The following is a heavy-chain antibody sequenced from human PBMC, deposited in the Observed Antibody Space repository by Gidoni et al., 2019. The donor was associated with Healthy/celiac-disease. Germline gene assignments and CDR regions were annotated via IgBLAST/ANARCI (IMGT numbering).Heavy chain of an antibody. Sequence: EVQLVESGGGLVQPGGSLRLSCAASGFTFSSYWMSWVRQAPGKGLEWVANIKQDGSEKYYVDSVKGRFTISRDNAKNSLYLQMNSLRAEDTAVYYCAREPQISIAAAGIFYDYYGMDVWGQGTTVTVSS. V-gene: IGHV3-7*05. CDR2: IKQDGSEK. CDR1: GFTFSSYW. CDR3: AREPQISIAAAGIFYDYYGMDV. D-gene: IGHD6-13*01. J-gene: IGHJ6*02.